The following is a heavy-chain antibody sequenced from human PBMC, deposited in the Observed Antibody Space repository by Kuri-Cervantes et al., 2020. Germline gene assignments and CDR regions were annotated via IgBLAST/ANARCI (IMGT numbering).Heavy chain of an antibody. CDR1: GGSISSSSYY. D-gene: IGHD6-13*01. Sequence: SETLSLTCTVSGGSISSSSYYWGWIRQPPGKGLEWIGSIYYSGSTYYNPSLKSRVTISVDTSKNQFSLKLSSVTAADTAMYYCARGSRAGLGFYYGMDVWGQGTTVTVSS. CDR2: IYYSGST. CDR3: ARGSRAGLGFYYGMDV. J-gene: IGHJ6*02. V-gene: IGHV4-39*07.